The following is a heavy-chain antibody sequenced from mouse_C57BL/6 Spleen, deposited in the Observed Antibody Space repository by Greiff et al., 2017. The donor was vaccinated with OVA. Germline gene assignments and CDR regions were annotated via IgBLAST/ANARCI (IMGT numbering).Heavy chain of an antibody. CDR3: AKGGEPDY. CDR2: IDPSDSYT. Sequence: QVQLKEPGAELVRPGTSVKLSCKASGYTFTSYWMHWVKQRPGQGLEWIGVIDPSDSYTNYNQKFKGKATLTVDTSSSTAYMQLSSLTSEDSAVYYCAKGGEPDYWGQGTTLTVSS. CDR1: GYTFTSYW. V-gene: IGHV1-59*01. J-gene: IGHJ2*01.